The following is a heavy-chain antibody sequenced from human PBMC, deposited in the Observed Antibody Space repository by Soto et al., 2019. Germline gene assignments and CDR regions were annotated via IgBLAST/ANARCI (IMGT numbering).Heavy chain of an antibody. Sequence: EVQLLESGGGLVQPGGSLRLSCAASGFTFSSYARSWVRQAPGKGLEWVSAISGSGGSTYYADSVKGRFTISRDNSKNTLYLQMNSLRAEDTAVYYCAKDRSHRSGGSCFGFWGQGTLVTVSS. CDR3: AKDRSHRSGGSCFGF. J-gene: IGHJ4*02. D-gene: IGHD2-15*01. CDR1: GFTFSSYA. CDR2: ISGSGGST. V-gene: IGHV3-23*01.